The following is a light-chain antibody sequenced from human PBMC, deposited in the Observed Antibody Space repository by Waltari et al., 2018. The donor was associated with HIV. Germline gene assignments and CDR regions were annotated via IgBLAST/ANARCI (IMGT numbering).Light chain of an antibody. CDR3: SSYTSSSTYV. V-gene: IGLV2-14*03. J-gene: IGLJ1*01. Sequence: QSALTQPAYVSGSPGQSITISCTGTSSDVGGYIYVSWYQQHPGKAPKLTIYDVSNRPSGVSNRFSGSKSGNTASLTISGLQAEDEADYYCSSYTSSSTYVFGTGTKVTVL. CDR1: SSDVGGYIY. CDR2: DVS.